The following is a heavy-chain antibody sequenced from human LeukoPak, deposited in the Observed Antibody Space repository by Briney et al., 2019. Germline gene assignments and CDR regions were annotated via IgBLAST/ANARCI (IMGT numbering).Heavy chain of an antibody. CDR1: GFTFSSYA. D-gene: IGHD4-11*01. CDR2: ISYDGSNK. V-gene: IGHV3-30*04. Sequence: PGGSLRLSCAASGFTFSSYAMHWVRQAPGKGLEWVAVISYDGSNKYYADSVKGRFTISRDNSKNTLYLQMNSLRAEDTAVYYCARGGGTVTTESYPYWGQGTLVTVS. CDR3: ARGGGTVTTESYPY. J-gene: IGHJ4*02.